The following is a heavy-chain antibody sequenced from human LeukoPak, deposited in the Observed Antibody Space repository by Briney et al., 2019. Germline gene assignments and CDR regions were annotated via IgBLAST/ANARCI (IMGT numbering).Heavy chain of an antibody. J-gene: IGHJ3*02. D-gene: IGHD1-26*01. CDR3: ARGGGAGRAFDI. V-gene: IGHV4-39*01. CDR2: IYYTGGT. CDR1: GGSITSSSYY. Sequence: PSETLSLTCSVSGGSITSSSYYCAWIRQPPGKGLEWIGSIYYTGGTYYNPSLKSRLTISLGTSKNQFSLKLNSVTAADTAVYYSARGGGAGRAFDIWGQGTMVTVSS.